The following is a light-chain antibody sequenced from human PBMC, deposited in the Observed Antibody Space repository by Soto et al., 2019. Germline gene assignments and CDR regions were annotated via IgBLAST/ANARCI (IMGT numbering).Light chain of an antibody. CDR1: QRLGTN. J-gene: IGKJ1*01. CDR2: GAS. V-gene: IGKV3-15*01. Sequence: IERTQYPATLSVSPGERATLSCRASQRLGTNLAWFQQKPGQVPRLLIHGASTRSTGIPARFSGSGSRTDFTLTISSLPSEDFAVYYCQQYNQWPRTFGQGTKV. CDR3: QQYNQWPRT.